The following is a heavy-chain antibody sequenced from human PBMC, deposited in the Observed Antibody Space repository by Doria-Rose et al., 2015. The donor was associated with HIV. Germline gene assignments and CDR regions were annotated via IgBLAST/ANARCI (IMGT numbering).Heavy chain of an antibody. CDR3: ARIKSSRWYHKYYFDS. V-gene: IGHV2-26*01. CDR1: GVSLSSPGMG. D-gene: IGHD6-13*01. CDR2: IFSDDER. Sequence: QVTLKESGPVLVEPAETLTLTCTVSGVSLSSPGMGVSWIRQPPGKALEWLANIFSDDERSYKTSLKSRLTISRGTSKSQAVLTMTDMDPVDTATYYCARIKSSRWYHKYYFDSWGQGTLVIVSA. J-gene: IGHJ4*02.